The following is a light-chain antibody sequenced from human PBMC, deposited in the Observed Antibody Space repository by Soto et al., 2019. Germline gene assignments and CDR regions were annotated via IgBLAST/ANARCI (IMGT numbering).Light chain of an antibody. J-gene: IGLJ3*02. Sequence: QSVLTQPASVSGSPGQSLPISCTGTSSDVGGYNYVSWYQQHPGKAPKLMIYDVSNRPSGVSNRFSGSKSGNTASLTISGLQDEDEADYYCSSYTSSSTLVFGGGTQLTVL. V-gene: IGLV2-14*01. CDR3: SSYTSSSTLV. CDR2: DVS. CDR1: SSDVGGYNY.